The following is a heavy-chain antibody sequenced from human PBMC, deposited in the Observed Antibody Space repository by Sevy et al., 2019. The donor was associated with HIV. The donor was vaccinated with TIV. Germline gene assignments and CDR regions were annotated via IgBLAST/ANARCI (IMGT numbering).Heavy chain of an antibody. V-gene: IGHV3-48*01. D-gene: IGHD6-19*01. CDR3: ARPDLSGWYFDF. J-gene: IGHJ4*01. CDR1: GFTFSSYS. CDR2: ISSSSDSSRTL. Sequence: GGSLRLSCVASGFTFSSYSMNWVRQAPGKGLEWVSYISSSSDSSRTLYYADSVKVRFGISGDNAKNSVHLQMTSLRVEETAVYYCARPDLSGWYFDFWGHGTLVTVSS.